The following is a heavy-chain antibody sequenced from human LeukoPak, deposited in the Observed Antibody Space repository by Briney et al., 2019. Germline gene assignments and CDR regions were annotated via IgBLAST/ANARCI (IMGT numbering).Heavy chain of an antibody. CDR2: FDPEDGET. J-gene: IGHJ4*02. D-gene: IGHD1-26*01. CDR1: GYTLTGLS. V-gene: IGHV1-24*01. CDR3: ATGSARSYLWYFDY. Sequence: ASVKVSCKVSGYTLTGLSMHWVRQAPGKGLEWMGGFDPEDGETIYAQKFQGRVTMTEDTSTDTAYMELSSLRSEDTAVYYCATGSARSYLWYFDYWGQGTLVTVSS.